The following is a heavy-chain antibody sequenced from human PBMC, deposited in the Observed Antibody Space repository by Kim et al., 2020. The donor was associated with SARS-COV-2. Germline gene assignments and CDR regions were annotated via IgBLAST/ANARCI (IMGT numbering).Heavy chain of an antibody. D-gene: IGHD3-10*01. J-gene: IGHJ4*02. CDR3: ARHGSGSYYDY. Sequence: SETLSLTCTVSGGSISNYYWSWIRQLPGKGLEWIGYIYYSGSTNYNPSLKSRVTISVDTSKNQFSLKLSSVTAADTAVYYCARHGSGSYYDYWGQGTLVTVSS. V-gene: IGHV4-59*08. CDR1: GGSISNYY. CDR2: IYYSGST.